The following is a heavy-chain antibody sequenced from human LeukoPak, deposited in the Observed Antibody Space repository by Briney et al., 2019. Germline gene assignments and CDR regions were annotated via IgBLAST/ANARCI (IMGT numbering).Heavy chain of an antibody. CDR1: GFTFSNAW. D-gene: IGHD3-9*01. Sequence: MAGGSLRLSCAASGFTFSNAWMSWVRQAPGKGLEWVGRIKSKTDGGTTDYAAPVKGRFTISRDDSKNTLYLQMNSLKTEDTAVYYCTTDSYYDILTGYRAFDYWGQGTLVTVSS. J-gene: IGHJ4*02. CDR3: TTDSYYDILTGYRAFDY. V-gene: IGHV3-15*01. CDR2: IKSKTDGGTT.